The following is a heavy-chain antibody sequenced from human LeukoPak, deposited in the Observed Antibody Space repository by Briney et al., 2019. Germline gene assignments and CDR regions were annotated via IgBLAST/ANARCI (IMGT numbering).Heavy chain of an antibody. Sequence: GGSLRLSCAASGLTFSSYAMHWVRQAPGKGLEWVAFIHYDGSNKFYVDSLNGRFTISRDNSKSTVFLQMNSLRPEDTAVYYCVKVHGLFSSGWPFYFDSWGQGTLVTVSS. CDR2: IHYDGSNK. CDR1: GLTFSSYA. V-gene: IGHV3-30*02. J-gene: IGHJ4*02. D-gene: IGHD6-19*01. CDR3: VKVHGLFSSGWPFYFDS.